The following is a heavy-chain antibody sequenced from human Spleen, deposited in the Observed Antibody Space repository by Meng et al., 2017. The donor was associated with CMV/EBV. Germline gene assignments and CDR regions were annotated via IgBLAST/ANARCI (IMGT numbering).Heavy chain of an antibody. CDR3: ARDSYGRHYDFWSGYYMD. V-gene: IGHV3-30*04. J-gene: IGHJ4*02. D-gene: IGHD3-3*01. Sequence: GGSLRLSCAASGFTFSSYAMHWVRQAPGKGLEWVVVISYDGSNKYYADSVKGRFTISRDNSKNTLYLQMNSLRAEDTAVYYCARDSYGRHYDFWSGYYMDWGQGTLVTVSS. CDR1: GFTFSSYA. CDR2: ISYDGSNK.